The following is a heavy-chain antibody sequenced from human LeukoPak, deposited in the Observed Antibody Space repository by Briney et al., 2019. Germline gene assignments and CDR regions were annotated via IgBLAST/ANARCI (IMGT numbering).Heavy chain of an antibody. J-gene: IGHJ5*02. V-gene: IGHV1-3*01. CDR3: AREVVGLWFGELSSPLGP. CDR2: INAGNGNT. CDR1: GYTFTSYG. Sequence: GASVKVSCKASGYTFTSYGISWVRQAPGQGLEWMGWINAGNGNTKYSQKFQGRVTITRDTSASTAYMELSSLRSEDTAVYYCAREVVGLWFGELSSPLGPWGQGTLVTVSS. D-gene: IGHD3-10*01.